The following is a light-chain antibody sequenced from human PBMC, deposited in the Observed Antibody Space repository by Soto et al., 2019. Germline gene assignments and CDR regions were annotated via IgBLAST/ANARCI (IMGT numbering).Light chain of an antibody. Sequence: QSALTQPRSVSGSPGQSVTISCTGTSSDLGAYNSVSWHQQHPGRAPELMIYDVNKRPSGVADRFSGSKSGNTASLTISGLQAEDEADDYCCSYAGNSYVFGTGTKLTVL. CDR1: SSDLGAYNS. J-gene: IGLJ1*01. V-gene: IGLV2-11*01. CDR3: CSYAGNSYV. CDR2: DVN.